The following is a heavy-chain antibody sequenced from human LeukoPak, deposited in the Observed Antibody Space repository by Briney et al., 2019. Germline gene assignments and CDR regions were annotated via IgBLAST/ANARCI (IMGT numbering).Heavy chain of an antibody. V-gene: IGHV5-51*01. CDR2: IYPGDSDT. CDR3: ARGENWFDP. D-gene: IGHD2-21*01. CDR1: GYSFSNNW. Sequence: GESLQISCKGSGYSFSNNWIGWVRQMPGKGLELMGVIYPGDSDTRYSPSFQGQVTISADKSISTAYLQWSSLKASDTAMYYCARGENWFDPWGQGTLVTVSS. J-gene: IGHJ5*02.